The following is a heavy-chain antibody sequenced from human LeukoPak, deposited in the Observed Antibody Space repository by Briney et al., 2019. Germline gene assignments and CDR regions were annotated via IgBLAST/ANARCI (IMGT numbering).Heavy chain of an antibody. CDR2: IYTSGST. CDR1: GDSISSGSYY. CDR3: ASHRWFSAYYYYYMDV. Sequence: SQTLSLTCTVSGDSISSGSYYWSWIRQPAGKGLEWIGRIYTSGSTNYNPSLKSRVTISVDTSKNQFSLKLSSVTVADTAVYYCASHRWFSAYYYYYMDVWGKGTTVTVSS. J-gene: IGHJ6*03. D-gene: IGHD4-23*01. V-gene: IGHV4-61*02.